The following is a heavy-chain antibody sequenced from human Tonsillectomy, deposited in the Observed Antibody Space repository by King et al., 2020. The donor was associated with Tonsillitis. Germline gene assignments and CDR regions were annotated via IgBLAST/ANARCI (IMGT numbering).Heavy chain of an antibody. J-gene: IGHJ6*04. CDR1: GGSISSYY. Sequence: QLQESGPGLVKPSETLSLTCTVSGGSISSYYWSWIRQPPGKGLEWIGYIYYSGTTNYNPSLKSRVTLSVDTSKSQFSLKLSSVTAADSAVYYCAGERVGSPNLVVWGKGTTVTVSS. V-gene: IGHV4-59*01. CDR3: AGERVGSPNLVV. D-gene: IGHD3-10*01. CDR2: IYYSGTT.